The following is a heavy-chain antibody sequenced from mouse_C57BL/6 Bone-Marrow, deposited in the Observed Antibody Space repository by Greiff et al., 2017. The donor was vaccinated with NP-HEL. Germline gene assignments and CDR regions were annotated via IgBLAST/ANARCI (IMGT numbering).Heavy chain of an antibody. Sequence: EVQVVESGPGLVKPSQSLSLTCSVTGYSITSGYYWNWIRQFPGNKLEWMGYISYDGSNNYNPSLKNRISITRDTSKNQFFLKLNSVTTEDTATYYCARAPYYYGLYYFDYWGQGTTLTVSS. D-gene: IGHD1-1*01. CDR2: ISYDGSN. CDR3: ARAPYYYGLYYFDY. CDR1: GYSITSGYY. V-gene: IGHV3-6*01. J-gene: IGHJ2*01.